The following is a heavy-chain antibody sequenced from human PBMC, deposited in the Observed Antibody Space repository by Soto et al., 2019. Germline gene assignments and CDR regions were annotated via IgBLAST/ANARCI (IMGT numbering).Heavy chain of an antibody. CDR2: ILPIFGST. Sequence: QVQLVQSGAEVKKPGSSVKVSCKASGGTFSGYVISWVRQAPGQGLEWMGGILPIFGSTNDTQKLQGRVTIAADESTSPAYMELTSLRFEDSAVYYCARDDYSPGLDFWGQGTLVTVSS. J-gene: IGHJ4*02. CDR1: GGTFSGYV. D-gene: IGHD1-26*01. V-gene: IGHV1-69*01. CDR3: ARDDYSPGLDF.